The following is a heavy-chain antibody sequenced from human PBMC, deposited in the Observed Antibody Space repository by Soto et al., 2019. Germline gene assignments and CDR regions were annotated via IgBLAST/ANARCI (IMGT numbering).Heavy chain of an antibody. Sequence: EVQLVESGGGLVQPGGSLRLSCAASGFTFSSYWMSWVRQAPGKGLEWVANIKQDGSEKYYVDSVKGRFTISRDNSKNTLYLQMNSLRAEDTAVYYCTKDRLVGYCSGGSCYRGGMDVWGQGTTVTVSS. CDR1: GFTFSSYW. V-gene: IGHV3-7*01. J-gene: IGHJ6*02. CDR3: TKDRLVGYCSGGSCYRGGMDV. CDR2: IKQDGSEK. D-gene: IGHD2-15*01.